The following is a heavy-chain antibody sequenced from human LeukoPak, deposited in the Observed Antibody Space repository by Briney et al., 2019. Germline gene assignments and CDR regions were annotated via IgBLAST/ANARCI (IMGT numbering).Heavy chain of an antibody. D-gene: IGHD6-13*01. V-gene: IGHV3-48*01. CDR3: AREGGDSSSWLAGSVIYDAFDI. Sequence: PGGSLRLSCAASGFTFSGYSMNWVRQAPGKGLEWISYISSSSSTIYYADSVKGRFTISRDNAKNSLYLQMNSLRAEDTAVYYCAREGGDSSSWLAGSVIYDAFDIWGQGTMVTVSS. CDR2: ISSSSSTI. J-gene: IGHJ3*02. CDR1: GFTFSGYS.